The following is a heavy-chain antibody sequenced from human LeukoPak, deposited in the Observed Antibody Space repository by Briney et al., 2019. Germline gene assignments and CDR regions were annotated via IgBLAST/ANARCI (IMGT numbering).Heavy chain of an antibody. V-gene: IGHV3-30-3*01. CDR1: GFTFSSYW. CDR2: ISYDGSNK. J-gene: IGHJ4*02. D-gene: IGHD3-9*01. CDR3: ARDPEYYDILTGYQPLDY. Sequence: GGSLRLSCAASGFTFSSYWMSWVRQAPGKGLEWVAVISYDGSNKYYADSVKGRFTISRDNSKNTLYLQMNSLRAEDTAVYYCARDPEYYDILTGYQPLDYWGQGTLVTVSS.